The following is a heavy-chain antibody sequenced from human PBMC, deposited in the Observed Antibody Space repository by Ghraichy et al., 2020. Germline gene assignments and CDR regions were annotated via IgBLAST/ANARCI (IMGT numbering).Heavy chain of an antibody. J-gene: IGHJ5*02. V-gene: IGHV2-5*01. Sequence: SGPTLVKPTQTLTLTCNFSGFSLSTSGVGVGWIRQPPGKALEWLALIYWNDDKRYSPSLKSRLTIIKDTSKNQVVLTMTNMDPVDTATYYCAHAGAAAGDNWFDPWGQGTLVTVSS. CDR2: IYWNDDK. D-gene: IGHD6-13*01. CDR3: AHAGAAAGDNWFDP. CDR1: GFSLSTSGVG.